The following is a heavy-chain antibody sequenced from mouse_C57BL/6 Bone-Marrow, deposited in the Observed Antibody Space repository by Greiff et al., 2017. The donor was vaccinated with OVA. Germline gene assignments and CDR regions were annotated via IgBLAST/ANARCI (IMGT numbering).Heavy chain of an antibody. CDR3: GGGGWLTRADY. V-gene: IGHV1-81*01. CDR2: IYPSSGNT. D-gene: IGHD1-1*02. CDR1: GFTFRSYG. Sequence: QVQLQQSGAGLVRPGASLKLSCTASGFTFRSYGISWVRQSPGQGLEWVGEIYPSSGNTYYNDTFKGKATLSADKSSSTAYMERRSLTSEDAAVYFYGGGGWLTRADYWGQGTTLTVSS. J-gene: IGHJ2*01.